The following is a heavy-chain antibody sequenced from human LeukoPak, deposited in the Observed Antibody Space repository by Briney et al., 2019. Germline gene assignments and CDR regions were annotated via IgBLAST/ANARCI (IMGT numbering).Heavy chain of an antibody. CDR3: ARDRDVAVHHPFY. V-gene: IGHV4-4*02. D-gene: IGHD5-24*01. CDR1: GVSIIRTNW. CDR2: IYYDGVT. Sequence: SGTLSLTCAVSGVSIIRTNWWIWVRPTPGRGLEWIGEIYYDGVTNYNPSLKSRVTISIDKSKNRFSLNLTSVTAADTAVYYCARDRDVAVHHPFYWGQGTLVTVSS. J-gene: IGHJ4*02.